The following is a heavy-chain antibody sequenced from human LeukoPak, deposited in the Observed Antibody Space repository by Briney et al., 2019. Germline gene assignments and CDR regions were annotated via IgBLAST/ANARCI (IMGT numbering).Heavy chain of an antibody. D-gene: IGHD2-2*01. J-gene: IGHJ4*02. CDR3: ARGGPFDHCSSTSCYDY. Sequence: ASVKVSCKASGYTFTSYGISWVRQAPGQGLEWMGWISAHNGNTNYAQKLQGRVTMTADTSTSTAYMELRSLRSDDTAVYYCARGGPFDHCSSTSCYDYWGQGTLVTVSS. V-gene: IGHV1-18*01. CDR1: GYTFTSYG. CDR2: ISAHNGNT.